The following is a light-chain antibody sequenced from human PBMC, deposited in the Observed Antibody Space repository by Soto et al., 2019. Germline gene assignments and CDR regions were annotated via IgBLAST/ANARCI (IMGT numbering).Light chain of an antibody. J-gene: IGKJ3*01. Sequence: DIQMTQSPSSLSASVGDRVTITCQASHDISNYLNWYQQKLGKAPKLLIYDASNLEPGVPSRFSGSGSGTKFILTISSLQPADIATYYCQQYDTLSFTFGPGTKVDL. CDR3: QQYDTLSFT. CDR1: HDISNY. CDR2: DAS. V-gene: IGKV1-33*01.